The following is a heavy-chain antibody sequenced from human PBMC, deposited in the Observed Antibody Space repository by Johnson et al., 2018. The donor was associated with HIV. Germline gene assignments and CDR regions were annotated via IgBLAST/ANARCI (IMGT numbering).Heavy chain of an antibody. D-gene: IGHD1-7*01. J-gene: IGHJ3*02. CDR1: GFTFSSYG. Sequence: QVQLVESGGGVVQPGRSLRLSCAASGFTFSSYGMHWVRQAPGKGLEWVAVISYDGSNKYYADSVKGRFTISRDNSKNTLYLQMNSLKTEDTAVYYCTTDYTYPLISGTTGSAFDIWGQGTMVTVPS. CDR3: TTDYTYPLISGTTGSAFDI. V-gene: IGHV3-30*19. CDR2: ISYDGSNK.